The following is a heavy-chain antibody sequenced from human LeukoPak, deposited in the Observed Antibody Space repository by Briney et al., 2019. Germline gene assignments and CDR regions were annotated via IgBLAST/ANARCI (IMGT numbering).Heavy chain of an antibody. V-gene: IGHV1-2*02. Sequence: ASVKVSCKASGYTFTDYYIHWVRQAPGQGLEWMGWISPKIGGTNYAQRFQGRVSMTSDTSITTAYMELRRVTSDDTAVYYCARDSSRRPQNYDIATSFSTDYWGQGTLVTVSS. J-gene: IGHJ4*02. CDR1: GYTFTDYY. CDR2: ISPKIGGT. D-gene: IGHD3-9*01. CDR3: ARDSSRRPQNYDIATSFSTDY.